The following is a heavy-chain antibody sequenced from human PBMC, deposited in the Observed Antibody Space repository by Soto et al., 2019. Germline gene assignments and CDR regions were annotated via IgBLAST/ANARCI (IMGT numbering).Heavy chain of an antibody. V-gene: IGHV3-30-3*01. CDR2: ISYDGSNK. J-gene: IGHJ4*02. CDR3: ARCGPVNYYDSSGYLYYFDY. Sequence: GGSLRLSCAASGFTFSSYAMHWVRQAPGKGLEWVAVISYDGSNKYYADSVKGRFTISRDNSKNTLYLQMNSLRAEDTAVYYCARCGPVNYYDSSGYLYYFDYWGQGTLVTVSS. D-gene: IGHD3-22*01. CDR1: GFTFSSYA.